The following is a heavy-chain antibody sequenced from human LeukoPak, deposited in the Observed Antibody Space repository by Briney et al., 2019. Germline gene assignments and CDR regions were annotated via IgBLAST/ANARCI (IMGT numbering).Heavy chain of an antibody. J-gene: IGHJ4*02. CDR2: ISGSGGST. V-gene: IGHV3-23*01. CDR1: GFTFSSYA. D-gene: IGHD3-10*01. CDR3: AKDLYYYGSGTDY. Sequence: PGGSLRLSCAASGFTFSSYAMSWVRQAPGKGLEWVSAISGSGGSTYYADSVKGRFTISRDNSKKTLYLQMNSLRAEDTAVYYCAKDLYYYGSGTDYWGQGTLVTVSS.